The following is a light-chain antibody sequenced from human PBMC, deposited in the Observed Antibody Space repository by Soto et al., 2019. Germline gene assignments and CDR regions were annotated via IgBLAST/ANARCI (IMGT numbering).Light chain of an antibody. V-gene: IGKV4-1*01. CDR1: QSVLYSSNNKNY. Sequence: DIVMTQSPDSLAVSLGESATINCNSSQSVLYSSNNKNYLAWYQQKPGQPPKLLIYWASTRESGVPDRFSGSGSGTDFTLTISSLQPEDFATYYCQQSYSTPLTFGGGTKVDI. CDR2: WAS. CDR3: QQSYSTPLT. J-gene: IGKJ4*01.